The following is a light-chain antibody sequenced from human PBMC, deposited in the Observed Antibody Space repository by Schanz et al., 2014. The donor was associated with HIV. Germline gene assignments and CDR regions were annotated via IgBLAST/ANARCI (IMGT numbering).Light chain of an antibody. J-gene: IGLJ2*01. Sequence: QSVLTQSPSASASLGASVKLTCTLDSGHSNYAVAWHQQQPEKGPRYLMNLNSDGSHNKGDGIPDRFSGSSSGAERYLTISSLQSEDEADYYCQTWDTGTHVLFGGGTKLTVL. CDR1: SGHSNYA. CDR3: QTWDTGTHVL. V-gene: IGLV4-69*01. CDR2: LNSDGSH.